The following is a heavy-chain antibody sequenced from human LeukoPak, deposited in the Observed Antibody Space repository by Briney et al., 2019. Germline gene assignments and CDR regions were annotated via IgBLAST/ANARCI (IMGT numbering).Heavy chain of an antibody. CDR2: ISGSGGST. Sequence: PGGSLRLSCAASRFTFSSYAMTWVRQAPGKGLEWVSSISGSGGSTSYADSVKGRFTISRDNSKNTLYLQMNSLRVEDTAVYYCAEGDTTWELPHDYWGQGTLVTVSS. CDR1: RFTFSSYA. V-gene: IGHV3-23*01. J-gene: IGHJ4*02. D-gene: IGHD1-26*01. CDR3: AEGDTTWELPHDY.